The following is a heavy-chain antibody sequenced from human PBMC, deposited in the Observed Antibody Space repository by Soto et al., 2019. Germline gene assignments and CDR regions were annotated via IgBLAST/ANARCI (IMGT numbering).Heavy chain of an antibody. V-gene: IGHV4-4*02. CDR3: ARVPSSSWSYYYYYYGMDV. CDR1: GGSISSSNW. D-gene: IGHD6-13*01. Sequence: SETLSLTCAVSGGSISSSNWWSWVRQPPGKGLEWIGEIYHSGSTNYNPSLKSRVTISVDKSKNQFSLKLSSVTAADTAVYYCARVPSSSWSYYYYYYGMDVWGQGTTVTVSS. J-gene: IGHJ6*02. CDR2: IYHSGST.